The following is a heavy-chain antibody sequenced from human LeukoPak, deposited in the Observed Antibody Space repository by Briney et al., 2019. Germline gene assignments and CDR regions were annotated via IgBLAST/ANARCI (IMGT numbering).Heavy chain of an antibody. Sequence: HPGGSLRLSCAASGFTFSSYAMHWVRQAPGKGLEWVAVISYDGSNKYYADSVKGRFTISRDNSKNTLYLQMNSLRAEDTAVYYCAKERTPYDYGAEFEYWGQGTLVTVSS. V-gene: IGHV3-30-3*01. D-gene: IGHD3-16*01. CDR3: AKERTPYDYGAEFEY. CDR2: ISYDGSNK. CDR1: GFTFSSYA. J-gene: IGHJ4*02.